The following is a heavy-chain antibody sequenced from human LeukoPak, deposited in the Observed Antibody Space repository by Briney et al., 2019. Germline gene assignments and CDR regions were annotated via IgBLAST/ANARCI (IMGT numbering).Heavy chain of an antibody. CDR3: ARSRVWSDYWGYFDY. V-gene: IGHV4-59*01. J-gene: IGHJ4*02. Sequence: TASQTLSLTCTVSGGSIIGYYWNWIRQPPGKGLDWIGYIYHSGSTNYNPSLKSRVTISVDTSKTQISLKLRAVTAADTAVYYCARSRVWSDYWGYFDYWGQGTLVTVSS. CDR1: GGSIIGYY. CDR2: IYHSGST. D-gene: IGHD3-3*01.